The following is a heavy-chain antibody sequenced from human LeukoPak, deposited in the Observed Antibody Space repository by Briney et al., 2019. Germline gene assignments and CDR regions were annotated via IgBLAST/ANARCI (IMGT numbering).Heavy chain of an antibody. D-gene: IGHD3-22*01. Sequence: GGSLRLSCAASGFTFNTYSMSWVRQAPGKGLEWVANIKQDGSEKYYVDSVKGRFTISRDNAKNSLYLQMNSLRAEDTAVYYCAGSLYYDSSGYYWAPAFDIWGQGTMVTVSS. V-gene: IGHV3-7*01. CDR1: GFTFNTYS. J-gene: IGHJ3*02. CDR3: AGSLYYDSSGYYWAPAFDI. CDR2: IKQDGSEK.